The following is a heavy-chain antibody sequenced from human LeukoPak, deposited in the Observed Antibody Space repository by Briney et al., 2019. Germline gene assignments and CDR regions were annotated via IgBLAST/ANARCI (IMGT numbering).Heavy chain of an antibody. CDR1: GFSFSTSGVG. V-gene: IGHV2-5*02. Sequence: SGPTVVKPTQTLTLTCNFSGFSFSTSGVGVGWSRQPPGKALEWLAVIYWDEDKRYRPSLKSRLTITKDTSKNQVVLTMTNMHPVDTATYFCARSPYYDVLTGSRGTLDYWGRGILVTVSS. J-gene: IGHJ4*02. CDR2: IYWDEDK. CDR3: ARSPYYDVLTGSRGTLDY. D-gene: IGHD3-9*01.